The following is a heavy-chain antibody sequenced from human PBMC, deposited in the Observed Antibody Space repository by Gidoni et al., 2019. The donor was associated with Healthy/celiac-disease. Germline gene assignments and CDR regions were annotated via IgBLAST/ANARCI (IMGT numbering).Heavy chain of an antibody. CDR2: ISGSGGST. V-gene: IGHV3-23*01. CDR3: SKGEGGGIVVPASLFDY. D-gene: IGHD2-2*01. CDR1: GFTCSSYA. J-gene: IGHJ4*02. Sequence: EVQLLESGGGLVQPGGSLRLSCAASGFTCSSYAMSWFRQAPGKGLEWVSAISGSGGSTYYADSVKGRFTISRDHFKNTLYLQMNSLRAEDTAVYYCSKGEGGGIVVPASLFDYWGQGTLVTVSS.